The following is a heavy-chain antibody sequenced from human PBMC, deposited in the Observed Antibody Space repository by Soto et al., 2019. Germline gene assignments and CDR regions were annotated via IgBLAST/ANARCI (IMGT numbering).Heavy chain of an antibody. J-gene: IGHJ5*01. D-gene: IGHD3-22*01. V-gene: IGHV4-31*03. Sequence: SETLSLTCTVSGGSISSGGYYWSWIRQHPGKGLEWIGYIYYSGSTYYNPSLKSRVTISVDTSKNQFSLKLSSVTAADTAVYYCARDRESGYYYDSSAPIGWFDSWGQGTLVTVSS. CDR2: IYYSGST. CDR3: ARDRESGYYYDSSAPIGWFDS. CDR1: GGSISSGGYY.